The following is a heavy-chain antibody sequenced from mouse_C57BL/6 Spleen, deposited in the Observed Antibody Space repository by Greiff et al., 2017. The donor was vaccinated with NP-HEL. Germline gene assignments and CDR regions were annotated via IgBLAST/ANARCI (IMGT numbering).Heavy chain of an antibody. V-gene: IGHV1-69*01. D-gene: IGHD2-12*01. Sequence: QVQLQQPGAELVMPGASVKLSCKASGYTFTSYWMHWVKQRPGQGLEWIGEIDPSDSYTNYNQKFKGKSTLTVDKSSSTAYMQLSSLTSEDSAVYYCARRGYSEYFDVWGTGTTVTVSS. CDR2: IDPSDSYT. CDR3: ARRGYSEYFDV. J-gene: IGHJ1*03. CDR1: GYTFTSYW.